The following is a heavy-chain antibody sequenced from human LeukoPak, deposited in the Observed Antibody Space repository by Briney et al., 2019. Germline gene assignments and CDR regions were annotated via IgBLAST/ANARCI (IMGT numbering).Heavy chain of an antibody. Sequence: SETLSLTCTVSGGSISSSSYYWGWIRQPPGKGLEWIGSIYYSGSTYYNPSLKSRVTISVDTSKNQFSLKLSSVTAADTAVYYCAREHFGVVIMDYYYYMDVWGKGTTVTVSS. D-gene: IGHD3-3*01. CDR3: AREHFGVVIMDYYYYMDV. CDR2: IYYSGST. V-gene: IGHV4-39*01. J-gene: IGHJ6*03. CDR1: GGSISSSSYY.